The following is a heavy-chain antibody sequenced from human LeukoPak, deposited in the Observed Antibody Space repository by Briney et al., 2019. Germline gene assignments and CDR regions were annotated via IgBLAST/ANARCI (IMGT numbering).Heavy chain of an antibody. V-gene: IGHV3-15*01. CDR2: IKSKTDGGTT. J-gene: IGHJ4*02. D-gene: IGHD2-2*01. CDR1: RFTFSNAW. Sequence: GGSLRLSCAASRFTFSNAWMSWVRQAPGKGLEWVGRIKSKTDGGTTDYAAPVKGRFTISRDDSKNTLYLQMNSLKTEDTAVYYCTTRYCSSTSCSTLFDYWGQGTLVTVSS. CDR3: TTRYCSSTSCSTLFDY.